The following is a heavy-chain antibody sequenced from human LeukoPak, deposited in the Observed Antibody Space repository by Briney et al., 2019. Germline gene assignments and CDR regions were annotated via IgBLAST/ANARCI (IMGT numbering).Heavy chain of an antibody. V-gene: IGHV3-23*01. Sequence: PGGSLRLYCAASGFTFSSYAMSWVRQAPGKGLEWFSAISGSGGSTYYADSVKGRFTISRDNSKNTLYLQMNSLRAEDTAVYYCAKRVSEWELGYGMDVWGQGTTVTVSS. CDR3: AKRVSEWELGYGMDV. CDR2: ISGSGGST. J-gene: IGHJ6*02. CDR1: GFTFSSYA. D-gene: IGHD1-26*01.